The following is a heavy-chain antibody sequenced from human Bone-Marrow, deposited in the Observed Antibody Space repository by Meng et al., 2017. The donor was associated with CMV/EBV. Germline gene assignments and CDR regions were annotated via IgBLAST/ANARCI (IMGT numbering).Heavy chain of an antibody. CDR3: TRSKSGRFPAGDAFDI. CDR1: GFTFSTYD. V-gene: IGHV3-13*01. D-gene: IGHD1-26*01. J-gene: IGHJ3*02. CDR2: IGTLSDT. Sequence: GVSLRLSCLASGFTFSTYDMYWVRQASGKGLEWVSAIGTLSDTFYPDSVEVRFTISRDNAKNSLYLQMNSLRAGDTAIYYCTRSKSGRFPAGDAFDIWGQGTMVTVSS.